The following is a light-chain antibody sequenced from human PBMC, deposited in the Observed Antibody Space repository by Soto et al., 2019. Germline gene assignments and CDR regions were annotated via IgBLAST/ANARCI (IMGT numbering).Light chain of an antibody. CDR1: QSLTSS. CDR3: QQRSTSPRT. J-gene: IGKJ4*01. CDR2: DAS. Sequence: EIVLTQSPVTLSFSPGERATFSCRASQSLTSSLVWYQQKPGQAPRLVIYDASNRATGIPDRFSGSGSGTEFTLTINSLEPEDSAVYYCQQRSTSPRTFGGGTKVEIK. V-gene: IGKV3-11*01.